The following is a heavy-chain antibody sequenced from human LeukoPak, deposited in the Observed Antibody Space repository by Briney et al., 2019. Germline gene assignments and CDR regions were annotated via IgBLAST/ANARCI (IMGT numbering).Heavy chain of an antibody. V-gene: IGHV3-23*01. CDR3: AKDFWSGYYPNC. CDR2: SGSGGST. Sequence: GGSLRLSCAASGFTFSSYAMSWVRQAPGKGLEWVSGSGSGGSTYYSDSVKGRFTISRDNSKNTLYLQMNSLRAEDTAVYYCAKDFWSGYYPNCWGQGTLVTVSS. J-gene: IGHJ4*02. CDR1: GFTFSSYA. D-gene: IGHD3-3*01.